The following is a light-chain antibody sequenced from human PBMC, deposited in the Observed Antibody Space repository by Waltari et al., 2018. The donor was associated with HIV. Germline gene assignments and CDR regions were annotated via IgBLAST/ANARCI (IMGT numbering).Light chain of an antibody. V-gene: IGLV2-8*01. Sequence: QSALTQPASVSGSPGQSITISCTGTSSDVGAYNYVSWYQQHPGNAPKLIIYEVTERPSGVPDRFSGSKSGNTASLTVSGLQAEDEADYYCSSYAGSNKLVFGGGTKLTVV. J-gene: IGLJ2*01. CDR2: EVT. CDR1: SSDVGAYNY. CDR3: SSYAGSNKLV.